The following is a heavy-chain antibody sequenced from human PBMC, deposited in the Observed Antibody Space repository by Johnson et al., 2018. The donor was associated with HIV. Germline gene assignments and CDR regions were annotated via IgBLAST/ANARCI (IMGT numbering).Heavy chain of an antibody. CDR1: GFTVSSNY. J-gene: IGHJ3*02. CDR3: ARDESNGWNRGAFDI. D-gene: IGHD6-19*01. Sequence: VQLVESGGGLIQPGGSLRLSCAASGFTVSSNYMSWVRQAPGKGLEWVSVIYSGGTTYYADSVKGRFTISRDNSKNTLYLHVNSLRAEDTAVYYCARDESNGWNRGAFDIWGQGTVVTVSS. CDR2: IYSGGTT. V-gene: IGHV3-53*01.